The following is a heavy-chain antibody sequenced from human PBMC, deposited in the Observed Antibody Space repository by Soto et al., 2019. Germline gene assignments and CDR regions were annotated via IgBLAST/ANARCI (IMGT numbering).Heavy chain of an antibody. D-gene: IGHD3-22*01. J-gene: IGHJ3*02. Sequence: QVTLKESGPVLVKPTETLTLTCTVSGFSLSNARMGVSWIRQPPGKALEWLAHIFPNDEKSYSTSLKSRLTISKDTSKSQVALTMTNMDPVDTATYYCARIPYYNDSPDAFDIWGQGTMVTVSS. CDR1: GFSLSNARMG. CDR2: IFPNDEK. V-gene: IGHV2-26*01. CDR3: ARIPYYNDSPDAFDI.